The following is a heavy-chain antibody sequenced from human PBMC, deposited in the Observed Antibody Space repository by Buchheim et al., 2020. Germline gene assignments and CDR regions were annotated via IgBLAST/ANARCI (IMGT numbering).Heavy chain of an antibody. CDR2: IKQDGSDK. CDR3: ARDSGYGTFDY. V-gene: IGHV3-7*01. Sequence: EVQLVESGGGLVQPGESLRLSCAASGFTFDNYWMTWVRQAPGKGLEWVATIKQDGSDKYYVDSVRGRFTISRDNAKNSLFLQMNSLRAEDTGVYYCARDSGYGTFDYWGQGTL. CDR1: GFTFDNYW. D-gene: IGHD1-1*01. J-gene: IGHJ4*02.